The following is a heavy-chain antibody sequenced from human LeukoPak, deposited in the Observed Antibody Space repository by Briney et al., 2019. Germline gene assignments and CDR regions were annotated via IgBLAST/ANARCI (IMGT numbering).Heavy chain of an antibody. V-gene: IGHV4-34*01. CDR3: ARGPNARYYDFWSGYWLDY. CDR2: ISHSGST. D-gene: IGHD3-3*01. CDR1: GGSFSGYY. Sequence: SETLSLTCAVYGGSFSGYYWNWIRQPPGKGLEWIGEISHSGSTNYNPSLKSRVTISVDTSKNQFSLNLSSVTAADTAVYYCARGPNARYYDFWSGYWLDYWGQGTLVTVSS. J-gene: IGHJ4*02.